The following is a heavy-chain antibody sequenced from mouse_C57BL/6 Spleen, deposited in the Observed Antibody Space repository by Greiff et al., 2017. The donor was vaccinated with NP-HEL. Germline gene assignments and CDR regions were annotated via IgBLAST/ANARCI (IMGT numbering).Heavy chain of an antibody. CDR2: ISDGGSYT. V-gene: IGHV5-4*01. J-gene: IGHJ3*01. CDR3: AREVGSSWFAY. Sequence: DVMLVESGGGLVKPGGSLKLSCAASGFTFSSYAMSWVRQTPEKRLEWVATISDGGSYTYYPDNVKGRFTISRDNAKNNLYLQMSHLKSEDTAMYYCAREVGSSWFAYWGQGTLVTVSA. CDR1: GFTFSSYA. D-gene: IGHD1-1*01.